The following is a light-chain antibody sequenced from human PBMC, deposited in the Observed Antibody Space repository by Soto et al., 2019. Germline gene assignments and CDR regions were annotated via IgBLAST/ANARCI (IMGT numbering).Light chain of an antibody. V-gene: IGLV2-11*01. CDR1: SSDVGGYNY. Sequence: SALTQPRSVSGSPGQSVTISCTGTSSDVGGYNYVSWYQQHPGKAPKVMIYDVSERPSGVPDRFSGSKSGNTASLTISGLPAEDEADYYCCSYAGSPRYVFGTGTKLTVL. CDR3: CSYAGSPRYV. CDR2: DVS. J-gene: IGLJ1*01.